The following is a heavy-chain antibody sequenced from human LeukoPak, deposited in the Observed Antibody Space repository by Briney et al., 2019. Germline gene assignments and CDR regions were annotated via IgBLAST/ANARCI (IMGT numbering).Heavy chain of an antibody. CDR3: ASAWHLGIVVVMLDS. V-gene: IGHV3-30*04. Sequence: GGPLRLSCAASGFTFSSYAMHWVRQAPGKGLEWVAVISYDGSNKYYAHSVKGRFTISIDNSKNTRYPQMNSLRAEDTAVYYCASAWHLGIVVVMLDSWGQGTLVTVSS. CDR1: GFTFSSYA. J-gene: IGHJ4*02. CDR2: ISYDGSNK. D-gene: IGHD3-22*01.